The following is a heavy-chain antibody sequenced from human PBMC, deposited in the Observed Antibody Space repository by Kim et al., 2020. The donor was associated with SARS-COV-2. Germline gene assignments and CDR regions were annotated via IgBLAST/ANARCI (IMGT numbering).Heavy chain of an antibody. CDR1: GFISSSYA. CDR3: TKGGTLVKDSYYGMKA. CDR2: FDGSGGRT. V-gene: IGHV3-23*01. D-gene: IGHD1-1*01. J-gene: IGHJ6*02. Sequence: GGSLRLSCAASGFISSSYAMTWVRQAPGKGLEWVSAFDGSGGRTYYADSVKGRFTISRDTSENTLYLQLNSLRAEDTAIYYCTKGGTLVKDSYYGMKAWGQGTTVTVSS.